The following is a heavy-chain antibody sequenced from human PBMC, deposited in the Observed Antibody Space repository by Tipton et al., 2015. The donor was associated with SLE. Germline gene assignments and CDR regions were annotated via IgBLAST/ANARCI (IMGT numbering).Heavy chain of an antibody. CDR1: GGSVSSVGYY. V-gene: IGHV4-31*03. Sequence: LRLSCTVSGGSVSSVGYYWSWIRLQPGKGLEWIGYIYYIGSGSTSYNPSLKSRLTISVDTSKNQFSLKLSSVTAADTAVYYCARDRSRGYGSFDDWGQGTLVTVSP. D-gene: IGHD5-12*01. J-gene: IGHJ4*02. CDR3: ARDRSRGYGSFDD. CDR2: IYYIGSGST.